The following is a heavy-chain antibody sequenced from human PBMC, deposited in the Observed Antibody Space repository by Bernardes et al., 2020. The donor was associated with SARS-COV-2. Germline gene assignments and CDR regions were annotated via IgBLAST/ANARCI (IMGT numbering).Heavy chain of an antibody. D-gene: IGHD5-18*01. CDR3: ARGGGTAMVRGNWFDP. CDR1: GGSISSYY. V-gene: IGHV4-4*07. CDR2: IYTSGST. Sequence: SEALSLTCTVSGGSISSYYWSWIRQPAGKGLEWIGRIYTSGSTNYNPSLKSRVTMSVDTSKNQFSLKLSSVTAADTAVYYCARGGGTAMVRGNWFDPWGQGTLVTVSS. J-gene: IGHJ5*02.